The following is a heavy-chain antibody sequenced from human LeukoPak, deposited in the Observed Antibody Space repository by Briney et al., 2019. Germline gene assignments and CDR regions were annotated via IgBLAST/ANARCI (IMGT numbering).Heavy chain of an antibody. Sequence: SETLSLTCAVYGGSFSGYSWSWIRQPPGKGLEWIGDINHSGSTNYNPSLKSRVTISVDTSKSRFSLRLSSVTAADTAVYYCARGLEYYYYGIDVWGQGTTVTVSS. CDR1: GGSFSGYS. J-gene: IGHJ6*02. V-gene: IGHV4-34*01. CDR2: INHSGST. CDR3: ARGLEYYYYGIDV.